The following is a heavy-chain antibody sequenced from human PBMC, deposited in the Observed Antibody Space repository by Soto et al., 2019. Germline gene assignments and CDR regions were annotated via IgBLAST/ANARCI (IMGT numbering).Heavy chain of an antibody. CDR3: ARDPTRRGSYERAFDI. CDR2: ISYDGSNK. CDR1: GFTFSSYA. V-gene: IGHV3-30*04. Sequence: QVQLVESGGGVVQPGRSLRLSCAASGFTFSSYAMHWVRQAPGKGLEWVAVISYDGSNKDYADSVKGRFTISRDNSKNTLYLQMNSLRAEDTAVYYCARDPTRRGSYERAFDIWGQGTVVTVSS. D-gene: IGHD1-26*01. J-gene: IGHJ3*02.